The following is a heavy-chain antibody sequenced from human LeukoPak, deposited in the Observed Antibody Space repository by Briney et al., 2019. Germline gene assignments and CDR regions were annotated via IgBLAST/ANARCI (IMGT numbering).Heavy chain of an antibody. CDR1: GFTFSSYA. J-gene: IGHJ4*02. CDR2: ISYGGSNK. Sequence: GGSLRLSCAASGFTFSSYAMRWVRQAPGKGLEWVAVISYGGSNKYYADSVKGRFTISRDNSKNTLYLQMNSLRAEDTAVYYCARVQAGGIAVAGTFDYWGQGTLVTVSS. CDR3: ARVQAGGIAVAGTFDY. D-gene: IGHD6-19*01. V-gene: IGHV3-30*04.